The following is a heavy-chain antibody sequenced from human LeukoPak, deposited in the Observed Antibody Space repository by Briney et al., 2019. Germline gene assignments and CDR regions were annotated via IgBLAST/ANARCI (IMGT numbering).Heavy chain of an antibody. J-gene: IGHJ5*02. CDR1: GFAFSSYW. CDR3: ARSGAGTYSPTGWFDP. V-gene: IGHV3-7*01. D-gene: IGHD3-10*01. CDR2: IKQDGGEK. Sequence: GGSLRLSCAASGFAFSSYWMSWVRQAPGKGLEWVTIIKQDGGEKYYVDSVKGRFTISRDNAKNSLYLQMHSLRAEDAAVYHCARSGAGTYSPTGWFDPWGQGTLVTVSS.